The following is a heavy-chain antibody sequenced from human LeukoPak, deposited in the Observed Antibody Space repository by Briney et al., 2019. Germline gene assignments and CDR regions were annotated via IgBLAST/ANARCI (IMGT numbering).Heavy chain of an antibody. D-gene: IGHD2-2*01. J-gene: IGHJ4*02. CDR1: GGSLSSYY. CDR2: IYYSGST. CDR3: ARHPVVPAAMNY. V-gene: IGHV4-59*08. Sequence: PSETLSLTCTASGGSLSSYYWSWIRQPPGKGLEWIGYIYYSGSTNYNPSLKSRVTISVDTSKNQFSLKLSSVTAADTAVYYCARHPVVPAAMNYWGQGTLVTVSS.